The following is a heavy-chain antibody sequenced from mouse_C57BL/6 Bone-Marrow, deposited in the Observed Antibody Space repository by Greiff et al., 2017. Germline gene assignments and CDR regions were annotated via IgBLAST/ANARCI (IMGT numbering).Heavy chain of an antibody. CDR1: GFSLTSYG. J-gene: IGHJ3*01. D-gene: IGHD2-5*01. Sequence: VQLVESGPGLVAPSQSLSITCTVSGFSLTSYGVDWVRQPPGQGLEWLGVIWGGGSTNNNSALISRLSISKENSTSQVSLKMNSLHTDDTAVTYCSKRGYSNPFAYWGQGTLVTVSA. CDR3: SKRGYSNPFAY. V-gene: IGHV2-9*01. CDR2: IWGGGST.